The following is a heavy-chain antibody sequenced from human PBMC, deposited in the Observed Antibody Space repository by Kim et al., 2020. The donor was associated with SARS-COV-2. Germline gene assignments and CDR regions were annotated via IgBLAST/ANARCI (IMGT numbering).Heavy chain of an antibody. D-gene: IGHD2-8*02. J-gene: IGHJ5*01. V-gene: IGHV3-23*01. CDR3: AKSIAGGGYNYERGFDY. CDR1: GFTFSRYG. Sequence: GGSLRLSCAASGFTFSRYGMTWVRQAPGKGLQWVSVIGGDGRSTYYADSVRGRFTISRDNSKNTLYLQMSSLRAEDTAMYYCAKSIAGGGYNYERGFDY. CDR2: IGGDGRST.